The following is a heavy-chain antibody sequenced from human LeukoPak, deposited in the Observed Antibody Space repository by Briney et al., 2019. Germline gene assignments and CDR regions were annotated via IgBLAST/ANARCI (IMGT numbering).Heavy chain of an antibody. CDR2: ISGSGGST. J-gene: IGHJ4*02. CDR1: RFTFSSYA. Sequence: GGSLRLSCAASRFTFSSYAMSWVRQAPGKGLEWVSAISGSGGSTYYADSVKGRFTISRDNSKNTLYLQMNSLRAEDTAVYYRALGGGYGDGYFDYWGQGTLVTVSS. D-gene: IGHD4-17*01. CDR3: ALGGGYGDGYFDY. V-gene: IGHV3-23*01.